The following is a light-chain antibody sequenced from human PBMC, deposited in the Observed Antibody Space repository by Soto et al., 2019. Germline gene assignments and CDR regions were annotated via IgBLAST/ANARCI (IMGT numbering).Light chain of an antibody. CDR1: STDVSGRNC. J-gene: IGLJ1*01. CDR2: EVT. CDR3: CSYRSGTSV. Sequence: QSVLTQPASVSGSPGQSIPIFCTGTSTDVSGRNCVSWYQQHPGKAPKVIIYEVTNRPSGISHRFSGSKSGNTASLTISGLQAEDEADYYCCSYRSGTSVFGTGTKVTVL. V-gene: IGLV2-14*01.